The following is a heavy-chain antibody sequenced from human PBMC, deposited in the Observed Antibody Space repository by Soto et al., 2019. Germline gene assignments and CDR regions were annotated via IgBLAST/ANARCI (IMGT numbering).Heavy chain of an antibody. V-gene: IGHV1-18*04. Sequence: QVPLVQSGAEVKKPGASVKVSCKASGYTFTSYGISWVRQAPGQGLEWMGWISAYNGNTNYAQKFQGRVTMTRNTSISTAYMELSSLRSEDTAVYYCARWLQLNAFDIWGQGTMVTVSS. J-gene: IGHJ3*02. CDR2: ISAYNGNT. D-gene: IGHD5-12*01. CDR1: GYTFTSYG. CDR3: ARWLQLNAFDI.